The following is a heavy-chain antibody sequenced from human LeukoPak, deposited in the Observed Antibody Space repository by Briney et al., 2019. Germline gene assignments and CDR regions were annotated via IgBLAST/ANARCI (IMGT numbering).Heavy chain of an antibody. CDR2: INHSGIT. V-gene: IGHV4-4*02. CDR1: GDSISSNHW. J-gene: IGHJ3*02. D-gene: IGHD2-2*01. CDR3: ARKYRCPRFGADGFDI. Sequence: SETLSLTCSVSGDSISSNHWWTWVRQSPGMGLEWIGDINHSGITVYNPSLQSRVPISVDKSKNQFSLSLASVTSADTAVYFCARKYRCPRFGADGFDIWGQGTVVSVSS.